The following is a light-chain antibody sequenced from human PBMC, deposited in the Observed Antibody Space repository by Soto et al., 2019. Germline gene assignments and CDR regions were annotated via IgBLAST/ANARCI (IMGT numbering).Light chain of an antibody. Sequence: DIQMTQSPSTLSASVGDRVTISCRASQSISSWLAWYQQKPGKAPKLLIYDASSLESGVPSRFSGSGSGTEFTLTTSSLQPDDFATYYCHQYNSYCTFGQGTKGDIK. CDR2: DAS. J-gene: IGKJ1*01. V-gene: IGKV1-5*01. CDR1: QSISSW. CDR3: HQYNSYCT.